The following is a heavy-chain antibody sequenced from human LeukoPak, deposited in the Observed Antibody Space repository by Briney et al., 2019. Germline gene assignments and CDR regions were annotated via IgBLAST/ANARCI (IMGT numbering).Heavy chain of an antibody. Sequence: PGGSLRLSCAVSAFTFRSCDMSWVRQAPGKGLEWVSAISGSGGSTYYADSVKGRFTISRDNSKNTLYLQMNSLRAEDTAVYYCAKDSAFGYFDYWGQGTLVTVSS. CDR2: ISGSGGST. CDR1: AFTFRSCD. D-gene: IGHD3-3*01. CDR3: AKDSAFGYFDY. V-gene: IGHV3-23*01. J-gene: IGHJ4*02.